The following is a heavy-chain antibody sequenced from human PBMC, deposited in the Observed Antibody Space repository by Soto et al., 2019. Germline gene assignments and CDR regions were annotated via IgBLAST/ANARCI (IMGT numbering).Heavy chain of an antibody. CDR1: GFTFSSYA. D-gene: IGHD2-21*02. Sequence: GRSLRLSCAASGFTFSSYAMHWVRQAPGKGLEWGAVISYDGSNKYYADSVKGRFTISRDNSKNMLYLQMNSLRAEDTAVYYCARDLGGCGGDCYFYYYYGMDVWGQGTTVTVSS. CDR3: ARDLGGCGGDCYFYYYYGMDV. CDR2: ISYDGSNK. V-gene: IGHV3-30-3*01. J-gene: IGHJ6*02.